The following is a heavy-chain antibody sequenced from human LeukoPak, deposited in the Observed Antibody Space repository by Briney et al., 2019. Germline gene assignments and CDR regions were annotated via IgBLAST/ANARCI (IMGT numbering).Heavy chain of an antibody. D-gene: IGHD3-10*01. CDR3: ARGKGTYYGSGSYYTDY. CDR2: INHSGST. V-gene: IGHV4-34*01. J-gene: IGHJ4*02. Sequence: SETLSLICAVYGVSFSGYYWSWIRQPPGKGLEWIGEINHSGSTNYNPSLKSRGTTSADTSTHQFSLKLSSVTAADTAVYYCARGKGTYYGSGSYYTDYWGQGTLVTVSS. CDR1: GVSFSGYY.